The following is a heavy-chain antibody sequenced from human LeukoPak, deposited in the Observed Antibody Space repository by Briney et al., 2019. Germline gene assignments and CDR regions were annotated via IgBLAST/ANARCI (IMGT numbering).Heavy chain of an antibody. V-gene: IGHV3-48*01. CDR3: ARDRGRYYMDV. Sequence: GGSLRLSCAASGFTFSSYEMNWVRQAPGKGLEWVSYISSSSSTIYYADSVKGRFTISRDNAKNSLYLQMNSLRAGDTAVYYCARDRGRYYMDVWGKGTTVTISS. CDR2: ISSSSSTI. CDR1: GFTFSSYE. D-gene: IGHD6-25*01. J-gene: IGHJ6*03.